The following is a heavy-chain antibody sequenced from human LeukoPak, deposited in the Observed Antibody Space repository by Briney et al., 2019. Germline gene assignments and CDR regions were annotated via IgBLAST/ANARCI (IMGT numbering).Heavy chain of an antibody. Sequence: PSETLSLTCTVSGGSISSYYWSWIRQPPGKGLEWIGYIYYSGSTNYNPSLKSRVTISVDTSKNQFSLKLSSVTAADTAVYYCARETARVGAQIFDYWGQGTLVTVSS. D-gene: IGHD3-16*01. CDR3: ARETARVGAQIFDY. J-gene: IGHJ4*02. CDR1: GGSISSYY. CDR2: IYYSGST. V-gene: IGHV4-59*01.